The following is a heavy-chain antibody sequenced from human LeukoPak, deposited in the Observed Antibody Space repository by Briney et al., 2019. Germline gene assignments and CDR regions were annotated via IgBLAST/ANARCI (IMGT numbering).Heavy chain of an antibody. CDR3: ARDNSSAIDI. CDR1: GFTFSTYS. Sequence: PGGSLRLSCAASGFTFSTYSVNWGCLAPAQGLELASFISSSSTYISYADSVKGRFTISRVNSKTSLYLQMNSLRAEDAAVYYCARDNSSAIDIWGQGTMVTVSS. CDR2: ISSSSTYI. V-gene: IGHV3-21*01. J-gene: IGHJ3*02. D-gene: IGHD3-22*01.